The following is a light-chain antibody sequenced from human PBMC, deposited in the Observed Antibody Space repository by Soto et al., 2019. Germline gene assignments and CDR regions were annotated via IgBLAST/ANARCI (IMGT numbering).Light chain of an antibody. CDR2: EVS. CDR3: SLYTSTSTFV. Sequence: QAVLPQPPSASGSPGQSVTISCTGTSSDVGGYNYVSWYQQHPGKAPKLMIYEVSERPSGVPDRFSGSKSSNTASLTVSVLQAEDEADYYCSLYTSTSTFVFGPGTKVTVL. J-gene: IGLJ1*01. V-gene: IGLV2-8*01. CDR1: SSDVGGYNY.